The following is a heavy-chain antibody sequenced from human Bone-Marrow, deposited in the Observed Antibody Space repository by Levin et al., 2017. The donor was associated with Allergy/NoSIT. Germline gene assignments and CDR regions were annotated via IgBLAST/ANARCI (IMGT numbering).Heavy chain of an antibody. D-gene: IGHD5-24*01. J-gene: IGHJ4*02. CDR1: GFTFSSYA. Sequence: GESLKISCAASGFTFSSYAMSWVRQAPGKGLEWVSAISGSGGSTYYADSVKGRFTISRDNSKNTLYLQMNSLRAEDTAVYYCAKDSGRDGYNFKGDYWGQGTLVTVSS. CDR3: AKDSGRDGYNFKGDY. CDR2: ISGSGGST. V-gene: IGHV3-23*01.